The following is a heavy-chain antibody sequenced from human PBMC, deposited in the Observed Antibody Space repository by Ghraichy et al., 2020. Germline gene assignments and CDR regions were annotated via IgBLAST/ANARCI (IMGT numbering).Heavy chain of an antibody. J-gene: IGHJ6*02. CDR3: ARDQVPAAQYSYYYGMDV. D-gene: IGHD2-2*01. CDR1: GFTLSTYS. V-gene: IGHV3-21*01. CDR2: MSSSSNYI. Sequence: GGSLRLSCAASGFTLSTYSMNWVRQAPGKGLEWVSSMSSSSNYIDYADSVKGRFTISRDTAKNSLYLQMNSLRAEDTAVYYCARDQVPAAQYSYYYGMDVWGQGTTVTVSS.